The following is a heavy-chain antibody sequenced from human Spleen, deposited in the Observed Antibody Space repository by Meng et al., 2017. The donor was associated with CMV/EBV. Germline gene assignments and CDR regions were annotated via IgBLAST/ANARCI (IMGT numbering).Heavy chain of an antibody. CDR2: INPNSGGT. CDR3: ASRWYSGGYNYFDY. V-gene: IGHV1-2*02. J-gene: IGHJ4*02. Sequence: ASVKVSCKASGYTFTGYYLHWVRQAPGQGLEWMGWINPNSGGTNYAQKFQGRVTMTRDTSISTAYMELSRLRSDDPAVYYCASRWYSGGYNYFDYWGQGTLVTVSS. D-gene: IGHD1-26*01. CDR1: GYTFTGYY.